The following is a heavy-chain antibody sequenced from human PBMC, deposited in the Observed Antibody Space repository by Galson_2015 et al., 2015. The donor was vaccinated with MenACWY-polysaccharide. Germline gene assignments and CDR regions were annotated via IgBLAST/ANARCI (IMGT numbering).Heavy chain of an antibody. CDR2: IKQDGSEK. V-gene: IGHV3-7*04. D-gene: IGHD4-17*01. Sequence: SLRLSCAASGFTFSTYWMSWVRQAPGKGLVWVANIKQDGSEKYYVDSVKGRFTISRDSAKNSLYLQMNSLRVEDTAVYYCARASYGDYVFLLGPWGQGAPVTVSS. CDR3: ARASYGDYVFLLGP. CDR1: GFTFSTYW. J-gene: IGHJ5*02.